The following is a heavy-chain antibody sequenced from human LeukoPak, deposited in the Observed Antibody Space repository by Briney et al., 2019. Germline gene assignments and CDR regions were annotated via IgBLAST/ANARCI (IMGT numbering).Heavy chain of an antibody. V-gene: IGHV3-23*01. D-gene: IGHD1-26*01. Sequence: GGSLRLSCAASGFTFSSYAMSWVRQAPGKGLEWVSAISGSGGSTYYADSVKGRFTISRDNSKNTLCLQMNSLRAEDTAVYYCAKDGGEWERYFDYWGQGTLVTVSS. CDR1: GFTFSSYA. CDR3: AKDGGEWERYFDY. CDR2: ISGSGGST. J-gene: IGHJ4*02.